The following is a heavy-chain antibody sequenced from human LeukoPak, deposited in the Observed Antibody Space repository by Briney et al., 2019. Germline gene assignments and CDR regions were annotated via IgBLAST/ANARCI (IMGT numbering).Heavy chain of an antibody. Sequence: PSETLSLTCTVSGGSISSYYWGWLRQPPGKGLEWIGYIYYSGSTNYNPSLKSRVTISVDTSKNQFSLKLSSVTAADTAVYYCASMAAPDLNNYYYYYYMDVWGKGTTVTVSS. J-gene: IGHJ6*03. CDR3: ASMAAPDLNNYYYYYYMDV. V-gene: IGHV4-59*01. CDR1: GGSISSYY. D-gene: IGHD6-13*01. CDR2: IYYSGST.